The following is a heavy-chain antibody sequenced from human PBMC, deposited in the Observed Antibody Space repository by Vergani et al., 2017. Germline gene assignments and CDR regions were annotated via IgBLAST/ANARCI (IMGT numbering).Heavy chain of an antibody. D-gene: IGHD3/OR15-3a*01. V-gene: IGHV4-61*02. J-gene: IGHJ5*02. CDR3: ARGETRTDWFDP. Sequence: QVHLQEAGPGLVKPSETLSLIFSVSGVPMQRGSFYWTWIRQTAERRLEWMGRVYPSGTTNYNPSLNGRVTIFVDKSKNLLSLRLNSVTAADTAVYYWARGETRTDWFDPWGQGSLVTVSS. CDR2: VYPSGTT. CDR1: GVPMQRGSFY.